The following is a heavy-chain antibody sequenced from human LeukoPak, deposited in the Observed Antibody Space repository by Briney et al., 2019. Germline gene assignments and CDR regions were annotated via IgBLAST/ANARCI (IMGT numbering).Heavy chain of an antibody. CDR2: ISYDGSNK. CDR1: GFTFSSYG. D-gene: IGHD3-22*01. CDR3: AKDGMVRLLYDSSGYYDDYYYYGMDV. J-gene: IGHJ6*02. V-gene: IGHV3-30*18. Sequence: GGSLRLSCAASGFTFSSYGMHWVRQAPGKGLEWVAVISYDGSNKYYADSVKGRFTISRDNSKNTLYLQMNSLRAEDTAVYYCAKDGMVRLLYDSSGYYDDYYYYGMDVWGQGTTVTVSS.